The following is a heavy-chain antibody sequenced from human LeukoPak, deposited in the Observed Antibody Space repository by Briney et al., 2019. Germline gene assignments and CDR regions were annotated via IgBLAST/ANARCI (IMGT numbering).Heavy chain of an antibody. CDR1: GFTFSSYA. V-gene: IGHV3-23*01. D-gene: IGHD6-13*01. Sequence: GGSLRLSCAASGFTFSSYAMSWVRQAPGKGLEWVSAISGSGGSTYYADSVKGRFTISRDNAKNSLYLQMNSLRAEDTAVYYCARDFYILNPDSSSWFYYYYYMDVWGKGTTVTVSS. CDR3: ARDFYILNPDSSSWFYYYYYMDV. CDR2: ISGSGGST. J-gene: IGHJ6*03.